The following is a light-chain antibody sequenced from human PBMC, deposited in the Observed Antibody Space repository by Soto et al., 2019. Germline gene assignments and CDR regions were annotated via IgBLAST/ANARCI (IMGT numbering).Light chain of an antibody. V-gene: IGKV3-11*01. CDR1: QSVSSY. Sequence: EIVLTQSPATLSLSPGERATLSCRASQSVSSYLAWYQQKPGQAPRLLIYDASNRATGIPARFSGSGSGTDFPITISSLEPEDFAVYYCQQRSNWPPFTFGQGTRLEI. CDR3: QQRSNWPPFT. J-gene: IGKJ5*01. CDR2: DAS.